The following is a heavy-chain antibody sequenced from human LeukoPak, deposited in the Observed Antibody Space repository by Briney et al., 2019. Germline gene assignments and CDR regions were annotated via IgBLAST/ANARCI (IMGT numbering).Heavy chain of an antibody. CDR1: GFTFSSYA. V-gene: IGHV3-53*01. D-gene: IGHD3-10*01. J-gene: IGHJ2*01. Sequence: PGGSLRLSCAASGFTFSSYAMSWVRQAPGKGLEWVSIIYSDDTTYYADSVKGRFTISIDISKNALYLQMNSLRVEDTAVYYCARDRAPPTSWYFDIWGRGTLVTVSS. CDR3: ARDRAPPTSWYFDI. CDR2: IYSDDTT.